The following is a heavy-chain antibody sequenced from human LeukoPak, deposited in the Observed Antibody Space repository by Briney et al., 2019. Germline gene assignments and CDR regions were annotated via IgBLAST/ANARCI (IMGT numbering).Heavy chain of an antibody. CDR2: IYHSGST. V-gene: IGHV4-4*02. CDR3: AGAIQYVWGSYHPGWVGAFDI. CDR1: GGSISSSNW. Sequence: SGTPSLTCAVSGGSISSSNWWSWVRQPPGKGLEWIGEIYHSGSTNYNPSLKSRVTISVDKSKNQFSLKLSSVTAADTAVYYCAGAIQYVWGSYHPGWVGAFDIWGQGTMVTVSS. D-gene: IGHD3-16*02. J-gene: IGHJ3*02.